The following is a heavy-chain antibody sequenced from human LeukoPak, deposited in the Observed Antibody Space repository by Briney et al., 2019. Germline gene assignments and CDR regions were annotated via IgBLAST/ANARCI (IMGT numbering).Heavy chain of an antibody. V-gene: IGHV3-21*01. CDR2: ISSSSSYI. D-gene: IGHD6-6*01. J-gene: IGHJ4*02. CDR3: ARDQGSSSSTIAY. CDR1: GFTFSSYS. Sequence: GGFLRLSCAASGFTFSSYSMNWVRQAPGKGLEWVSSISSSSSYIYYADSVKGRFTISRDNAKNSLYLQMNSLRAEDTAVYYCARDQGSSSSTIAYWGQGTLVTVSS.